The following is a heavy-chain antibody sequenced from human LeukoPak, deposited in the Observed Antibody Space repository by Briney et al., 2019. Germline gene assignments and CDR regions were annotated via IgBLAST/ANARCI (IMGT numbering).Heavy chain of an antibody. D-gene: IGHD1/OR15-1a*01. CDR1: GFTFSSYV. CDR2: ISYDGSNI. Sequence: PGRSLRLSCAASGFTFSSYVMHWVRQAPGKGLEWVAVISYDGSNIYYADSVKGRFTISRGNSKSTLYLQMNSLRAEDTAVYYCARDGPKITTFGYFDYWGQGTLVTGSS. J-gene: IGHJ4*02. CDR3: ARDGPKITTFGYFDY. V-gene: IGHV3-30*04.